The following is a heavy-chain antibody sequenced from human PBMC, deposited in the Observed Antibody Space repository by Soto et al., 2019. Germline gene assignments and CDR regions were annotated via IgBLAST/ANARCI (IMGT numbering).Heavy chain of an antibody. J-gene: IGHJ6*02. V-gene: IGHV3-11*01. CDR1: GFTFSHYY. Sequence: PGGSLRLSCAASGFTFSHYYMSWIRQAPGKGLEWVSYMSSSGSTMYYADSVKGRFTISRDNAKNSLYLQMNSLRMEDTAVYYCAREGFYGMDVWGQGTTVTVSS. CDR2: MSSSGSTM. CDR3: AREGFYGMDV.